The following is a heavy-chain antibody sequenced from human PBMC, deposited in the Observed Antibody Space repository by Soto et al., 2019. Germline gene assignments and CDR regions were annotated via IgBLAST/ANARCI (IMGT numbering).Heavy chain of an antibody. CDR1: GYTFTSYH. D-gene: IGHD2-15*01. J-gene: IGHJ4*02. Sequence: ASVKVSCKASGYTFTSYHMHWVRQAPGQGLEWMGIINPSGGSTSYAQKFQGRVTMTRDTSTSTVYMELSSLRSEDTAVYYCARDQGDCSGGSCHGNFDYWGQGTLVTVSS. CDR2: INPSGGST. CDR3: ARDQGDCSGGSCHGNFDY. V-gene: IGHV1-46*01.